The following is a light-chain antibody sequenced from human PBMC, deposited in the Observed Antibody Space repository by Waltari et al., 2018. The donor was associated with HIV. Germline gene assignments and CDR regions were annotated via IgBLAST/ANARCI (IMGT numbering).Light chain of an antibody. Sequence: QSALTQPPSASGSPGQSVTVSCTGTSSAIGYFNYVPWYQQHPGKAPKLLIYDVNKRPSGVPDRFSASKSGATASLTVSGLLAEDEADYYCAAYAGNNIVIFGGGTKVTV. J-gene: IGLJ2*01. CDR1: SSAIGYFNY. V-gene: IGLV2-8*01. CDR2: DVN. CDR3: AAYAGNNIVI.